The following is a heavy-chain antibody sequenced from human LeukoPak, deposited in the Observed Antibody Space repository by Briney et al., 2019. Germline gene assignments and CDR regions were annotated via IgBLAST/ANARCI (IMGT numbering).Heavy chain of an antibody. J-gene: IGHJ6*03. CDR2: IYYSGST. Sequence: SETLSLTCTVSGGSISSYYWSWIRQPPGKGLEWIGYIYYSGSTNYNPSLKSRVTISVDTSKNQFSLKLSSVTAADTAVYYCARLPGELLRTYYYYYMDVWGKGTTVTVSS. V-gene: IGHV4-59*08. D-gene: IGHD1-26*01. CDR3: ARLPGELLRTYYYYYMDV. CDR1: GGSISSYY.